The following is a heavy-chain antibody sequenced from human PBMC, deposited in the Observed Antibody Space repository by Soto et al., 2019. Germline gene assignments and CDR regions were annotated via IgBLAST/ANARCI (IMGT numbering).Heavy chain of an antibody. J-gene: IGHJ4*02. CDR3: VKSDTGYGEFDD. CDR1: GLTFTHP. CDR2: ISENGDNT. V-gene: IGHV3-23*01. D-gene: IGHD4-17*01. Sequence: GESLKISCAASGLTFTHPMSWVRQAPGKGLEWVSFISENGDNTYYADSVKGRFSISRDNSKNTLFLQMDSLRAEDTAVYYCVKSDTGYGEFDDWGQGTLVTVSS.